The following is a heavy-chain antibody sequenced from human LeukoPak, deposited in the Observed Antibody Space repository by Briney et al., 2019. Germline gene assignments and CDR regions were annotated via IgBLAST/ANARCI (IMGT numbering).Heavy chain of an antibody. CDR3: ATSLGPLTDY. V-gene: IGHV3-74*01. J-gene: IGHJ4*02. D-gene: IGHD7-27*01. CDR2: INSDGSST. Sequence: GGSLRLSCAASGFSFSSYWMHWVRQTPGKGLVWVSRINSDGSSTTYADSVKGRFAMSRDNAKSTLYLQMSSLRAEDTAVYYCATSLGPLTDYWGQGTLVTVSS. CDR1: GFSFSSYW.